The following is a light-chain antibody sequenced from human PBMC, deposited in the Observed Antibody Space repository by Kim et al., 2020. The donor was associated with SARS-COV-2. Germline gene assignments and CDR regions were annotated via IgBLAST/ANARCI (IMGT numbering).Light chain of an antibody. CDR2: RND. Sequence: RQPATRTCTGNSNNVGDQGAAWLQQHQGHPPKLLSYRNDNRPSGISERFSASRSGNTASLTITGLQPEDEADYYCSAWDSSLSAWVFGGGTKLTVL. J-gene: IGLJ3*02. CDR3: SAWDSSLSAWV. CDR1: SNNVGDQG. V-gene: IGLV10-54*04.